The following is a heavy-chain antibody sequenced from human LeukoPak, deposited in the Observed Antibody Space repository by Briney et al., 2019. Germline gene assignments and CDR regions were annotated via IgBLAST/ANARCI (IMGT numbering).Heavy chain of an antibody. CDR1: GYSFTSYW. Sequence: GESLKISCEGSGYSFTSYWISWVRQMPGKGLEWMGQIDPSDSYTNYSPSFQGHVTISADESIRTAYLQWSSLKASDSAMYYCARHLPGVDVRHDYWGQGTLVTVSS. CDR2: IDPSDSYT. CDR3: ARHLPGVDVRHDY. V-gene: IGHV5-10-1*01. D-gene: IGHD3-3*01. J-gene: IGHJ4*02.